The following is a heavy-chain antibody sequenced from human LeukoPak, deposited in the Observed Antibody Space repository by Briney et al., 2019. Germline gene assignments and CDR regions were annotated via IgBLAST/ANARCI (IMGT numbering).Heavy chain of an antibody. V-gene: IGHV3-21*01. Sequence: GGSLRLSCAASGFTFSSYSMNWVRQAPGKGLEWVSSISSSSSYIYYADSVKGRFTISRDNAKNSLYLQMNSLRAEDTAVYYCARARSDGYGDYYDAFDIWGQGTMVTVSS. CDR2: ISSSSSYI. D-gene: IGHD4-17*01. CDR3: ARARSDGYGDYYDAFDI. CDR1: GFTFSSYS. J-gene: IGHJ3*02.